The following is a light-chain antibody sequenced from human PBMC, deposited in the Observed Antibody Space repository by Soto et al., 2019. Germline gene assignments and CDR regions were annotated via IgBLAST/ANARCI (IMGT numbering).Light chain of an antibody. V-gene: IGLV2-8*01. Sequence: QSVLTQPPSASGSPGQSVTISCTGTSSDVGGYNYVSWYQQHPGKAPKLMIYEVSKRPSGVPDRFSGSKSGNTASLTVSGLQAEDEADYYCSSDAGRNNVVFGGGTKLTVL. J-gene: IGLJ2*01. CDR3: SSDAGRNNVV. CDR2: EVS. CDR1: SSDVGGYNY.